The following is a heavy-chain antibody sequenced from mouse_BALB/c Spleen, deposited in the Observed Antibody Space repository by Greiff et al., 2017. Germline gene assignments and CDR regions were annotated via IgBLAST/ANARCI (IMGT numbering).Heavy chain of an antibody. D-gene: IGHD2-4*01. V-gene: IGHV5-9-3*01. CDR1: GFTFSSYA. CDR2: ISSGGSYT. J-gene: IGHJ3*01. CDR3: ARHENDYFAY. Sequence: EVQGVESGGGLVKPGGSLKLSCAASGFTFSSYAMSWVRQTPEKRLEWVATISSGGSYTYYPDSVKGRFTISRDNAKNTLYLQMSSLRSEDTAMYYCARHENDYFAYWGQGTLVTVSA.